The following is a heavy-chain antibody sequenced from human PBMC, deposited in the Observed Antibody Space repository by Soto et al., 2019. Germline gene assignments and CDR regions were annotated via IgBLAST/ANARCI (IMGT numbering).Heavy chain of an antibody. V-gene: IGHV3-15*01. J-gene: IGHJ5*02. Sequence: PGGSLRLSCAASEFSVGNAWMRWVRQAPGKGLEWVGRIKSETDGGTTDYAAPVKGRFTISRDDSKNTLYLQMNSLKTEDTAVYYCTTDPRGYFGPRDAWGQGTLVTVHS. D-gene: IGHD1-1*01. CDR3: TTDPRGYFGPRDA. CDR2: IKSETDGGTT. CDR1: EFSVGNAW.